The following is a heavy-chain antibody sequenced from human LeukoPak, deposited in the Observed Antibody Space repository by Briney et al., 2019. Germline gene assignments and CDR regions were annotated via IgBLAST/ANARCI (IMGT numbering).Heavy chain of an antibody. CDR1: GYTLTGYY. V-gene: IGHV1-2*02. CDR3: ARENNSGWYRKAAFDY. Sequence: ASVNVSFKSSGYTLTGYYIHSVRQAPGQGLEWMGWINPNGGGTNYAQNFQGRVTMTRDTSISTAYMELSRLRSDDTAIYYCARENNSGWYRKAAFDYWGQGTLVTVTS. D-gene: IGHD6-19*01. J-gene: IGHJ4*02. CDR2: INPNGGGT.